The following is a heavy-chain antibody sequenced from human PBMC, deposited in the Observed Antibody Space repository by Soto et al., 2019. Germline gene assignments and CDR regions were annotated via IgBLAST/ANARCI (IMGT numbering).Heavy chain of an antibody. Sequence: GGSLRLSCAASGFTFSAYVMSGVRQAPGKGLEWVSSITSSGGGTYYADSVKGRFTVSRDNSKNTVYLQMNSLRDEDTAVYYCAKLTAAWGQGTLVTVSS. CDR2: ITSSGGGT. V-gene: IGHV3-23*01. D-gene: IGHD6-13*01. J-gene: IGHJ4*02. CDR1: GFTFSAYV. CDR3: AKLTAA.